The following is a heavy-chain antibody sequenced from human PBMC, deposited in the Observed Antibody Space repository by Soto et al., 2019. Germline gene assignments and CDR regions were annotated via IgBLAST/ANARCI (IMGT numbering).Heavy chain of an antibody. CDR1: GGSFSGYY. CDR2: INHSGST. V-gene: IGHV4-34*01. J-gene: IGHJ4*02. D-gene: IGHD3-10*01. CDR3: ARGSVLNY. Sequence: SETLSLTCAVYGGSFSGYYWSWIRQPPGKGLEWIGEINHSGSTNYNPSLKSRVTISVDTSKNQFSLKLSSVTAADTAVYYCARGSVLNYWGQGTLVTVSS.